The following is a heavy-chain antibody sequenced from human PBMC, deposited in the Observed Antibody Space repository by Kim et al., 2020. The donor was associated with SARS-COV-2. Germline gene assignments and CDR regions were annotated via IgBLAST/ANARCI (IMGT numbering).Heavy chain of an antibody. V-gene: IGHV3-30*04. CDR3: ARGFHGDYVHPFDY. CDR1: GFTFSSYA. J-gene: IGHJ4*02. CDR2: ISYDGSNK. D-gene: IGHD4-17*01. Sequence: GGSLRLSCAASGFTFSSYAMHWVRQAPGKGLEWVAVISYDGSNKYYADSVKGRFTISRDNSKNTLYLQMNSLRAEDTAVYYCARGFHGDYVHPFDYWGQGTLVTVSS.